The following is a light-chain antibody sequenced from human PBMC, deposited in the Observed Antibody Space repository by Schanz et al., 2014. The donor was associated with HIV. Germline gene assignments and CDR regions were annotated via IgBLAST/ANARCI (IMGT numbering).Light chain of an antibody. CDR1: NYNIGSNF. J-gene: IGLJ3*02. CDR2: GNS. CDR3: QSYDSNLSAWV. Sequence: QSVLTQPPSVSETPGQRVTISCSGSNYNIGSNFVYWYQQLPGTAPKLLIYGNSNRPSGVPDRISGSKSGTSASLAITDLQADDEADYYCQSYDSNLSAWVFGGGTKLTVL. V-gene: IGLV1-40*01.